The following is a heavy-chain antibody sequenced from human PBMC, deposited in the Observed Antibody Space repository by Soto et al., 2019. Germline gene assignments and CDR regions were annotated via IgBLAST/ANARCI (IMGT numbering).Heavy chain of an antibody. V-gene: IGHV3-48*03. CDR3: ARSGYNWNDGARGYFDY. CDR2: ISSSGRTI. CDR1: GFTFSSYE. J-gene: IGHJ4*02. Sequence: EVQLVESGGGLVQPGGSLRLSCAASGFTFSSYEMNWVRQAPGKGREWVSDISSSGRTIYYADSVKGRFTISRDNAKNSLYLQMNSLRAEDTAVYYCARSGYNWNDGARGYFDYWGQGTLVTVSS. D-gene: IGHD1-20*01.